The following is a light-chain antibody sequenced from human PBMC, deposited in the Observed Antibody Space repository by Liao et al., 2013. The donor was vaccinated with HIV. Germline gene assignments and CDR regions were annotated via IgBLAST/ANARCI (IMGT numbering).Light chain of an antibody. Sequence: SYVLTQPPSVSAAPGGTARISCGGNNFGSKSVHWYQQRPGQAPVLVIYKDSERPSGIPERFSGSSSGTTVTLTISGVQAEDEADYYCQSADSSDTYYVFGTGTKVTVL. CDR2: KDS. V-gene: IGLV3-25*03. CDR1: NFGSKS. J-gene: IGLJ1*01. CDR3: QSADSSDTYYV.